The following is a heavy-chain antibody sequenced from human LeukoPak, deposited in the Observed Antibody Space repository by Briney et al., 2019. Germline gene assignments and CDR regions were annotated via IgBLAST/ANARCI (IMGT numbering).Heavy chain of an antibody. Sequence: GGSLRLSCTPSGFTFSNAWMSWVRQAPGKGLEWVGRIKSKSDGGTTDYAAPVRGRFTISRDDSKTMLYLQMSSLKAEDTAVYYCATYSLSWYWVQGTLVTVSA. CDR1: GFTFSNAW. CDR3: ATYSLSWY. V-gene: IGHV3-15*01. D-gene: IGHD2-21*01. CDR2: IKSKSDGGTT. J-gene: IGHJ4*02.